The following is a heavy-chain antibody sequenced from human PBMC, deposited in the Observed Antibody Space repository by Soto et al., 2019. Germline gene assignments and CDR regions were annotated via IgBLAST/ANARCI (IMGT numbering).Heavy chain of an antibody. Sequence: QLQLQESGPGLVKPSETLSLTCTVSGGSISSSSYYWGWIRQPPGKGLEWIGSIYYSGSTYYNPSLKSRVTISVDTSKNQFSLKLSSVTAADTAVYYCATVRLVPAAMRGYYYYYGMDVWGQGTTVTVSS. CDR1: GGSISSSSYY. CDR3: ATVRLVPAAMRGYYYYYGMDV. CDR2: IYYSGST. J-gene: IGHJ6*02. V-gene: IGHV4-39*01. D-gene: IGHD2-2*01.